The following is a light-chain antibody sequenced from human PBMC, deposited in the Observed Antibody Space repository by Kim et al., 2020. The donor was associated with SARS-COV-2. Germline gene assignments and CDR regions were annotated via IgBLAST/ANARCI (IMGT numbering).Light chain of an antibody. CDR2: DAS. CDR1: QSVSSY. CDR3: QQRSNWPPYT. V-gene: IGKV3-11*01. Sequence: EIVLTQSPPTLSLSPGERATLSCRASQSVSSYLAWYQQKPGQAPRLLIYDASNRATGIPARFSGSGSGTDFTLTISSLEPEDFVVYYCQQRSNWPPYTFGQGTKLEI. J-gene: IGKJ2*01.